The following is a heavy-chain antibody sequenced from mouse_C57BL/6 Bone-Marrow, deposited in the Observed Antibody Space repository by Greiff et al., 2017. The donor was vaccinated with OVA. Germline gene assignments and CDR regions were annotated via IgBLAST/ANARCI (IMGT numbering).Heavy chain of an antibody. CDR2: IDPETGGT. CDR3: TRGYYGTHYYAMDY. CDR1: GYTFTDYE. V-gene: IGHV1-15*01. D-gene: IGHD1-1*01. Sequence: QVQLQQSGAELVRPGASVTLSCKASGYTFTDYEMHWVKQTPVHGLEWIGAIDPETGGTAYNQKFKGKAILTADKSSSTAYMELRSLTSEDSAVYYCTRGYYGTHYYAMDYWGQGASVTVSS. J-gene: IGHJ4*01.